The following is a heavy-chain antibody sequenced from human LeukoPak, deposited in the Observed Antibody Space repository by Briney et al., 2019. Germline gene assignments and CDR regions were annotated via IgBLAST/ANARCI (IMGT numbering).Heavy chain of an antibody. CDR1: GYTFISYD. CDR2: MNPNSGNT. Sequence: GASVKVSCKASGYTFISYDINWVRLATGQGLEWMGWMNPNSGNTGYAQKFQGRVTMTRNTSISTAYRELSSLRSEHTAVYYCARAVYDSGSYLITDVWGKGTTVTTSS. D-gene: IGHD3-10*01. V-gene: IGHV1-8*02. J-gene: IGHJ6*04. CDR3: ARAVYDSGSYLITDV.